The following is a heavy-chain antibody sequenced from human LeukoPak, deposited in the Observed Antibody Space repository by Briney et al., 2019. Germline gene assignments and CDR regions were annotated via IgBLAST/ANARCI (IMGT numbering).Heavy chain of an antibody. CDR1: GFTISSYA. J-gene: IGHJ3*02. CDR3: AKEGWEHTGLDAFDI. D-gene: IGHD1-26*01. Sequence: GGSLRLSCAVSGFTISSYAMSWVRQAPGKGLEWVSAISGSGGSTYYADSVKGRFTISRDNSKNTLYLQMNSLRAEDTAVYYCAKEGWEHTGLDAFDIWGQGTMVTVSS. CDR2: ISGSGGST. V-gene: IGHV3-23*01.